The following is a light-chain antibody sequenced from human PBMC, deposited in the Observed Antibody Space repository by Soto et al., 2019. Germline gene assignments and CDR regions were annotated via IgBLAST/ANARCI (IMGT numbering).Light chain of an antibody. J-gene: IGLJ2*01. CDR1: SSDVGGYNF. CDR2: EVN. CDR3: NSYAGSNNFVV. V-gene: IGLV2-8*01. Sequence: QSALTQPPSASGSPGQSVTISCTGTSSDVGGYNFDSWFQQNPGKAPKLIIYEVNKRPSGVPDRFSGSKSGNTASLTVSGLQTEDEAYYYCNSYAGSNNFVVFGGGTKLTVL.